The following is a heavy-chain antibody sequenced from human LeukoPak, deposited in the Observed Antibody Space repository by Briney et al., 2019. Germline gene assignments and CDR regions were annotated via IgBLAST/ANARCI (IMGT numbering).Heavy chain of an antibody. J-gene: IGHJ5*02. CDR2: IYYSGTT. V-gene: IGHV4-39*07. CDR3: ARDPSGWFLNWFDP. CDR1: GGLISISTYY. Sequence: PSETLSLTCTVSGGLISISTYYWGWIRQPPGKGLEWIGSIYYSGTTHYNPSLKSRVTIAVDTSKNQFSLKLSSVTAADTAVYYCARDPSGWFLNWFDPWGQGTLVTVSS. D-gene: IGHD6-19*01.